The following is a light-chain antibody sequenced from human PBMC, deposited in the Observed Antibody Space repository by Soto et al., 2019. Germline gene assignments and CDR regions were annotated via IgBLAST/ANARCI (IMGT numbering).Light chain of an antibody. CDR1: QSITTW. CDR2: DAS. J-gene: IGKJ1*01. V-gene: IGKV1-5*01. Sequence: EIQMTQSPSTLSASVGDRVTITCRASQSITTWLAWYQQKPGKAPKLLIYDASSLEGGVPSRFSGSGSGTEFTLTISGLQPDDFATYYCQQYNSFSWTFGQGTKVDIK. CDR3: QQYNSFSWT.